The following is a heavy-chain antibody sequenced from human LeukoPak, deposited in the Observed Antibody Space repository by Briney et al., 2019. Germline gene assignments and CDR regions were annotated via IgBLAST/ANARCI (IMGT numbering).Heavy chain of an antibody. D-gene: IGHD3-22*01. CDR1: GFPLSSYW. V-gene: IGHV3-74*01. Sequence: GGSLRLSCAVSGFPLSSYWMHWVRQAPGKGLVWVSRINTDGSSTTYADSVKGRFTISRDNAKNTLYLQMNRLRAEDTAVYYCARAYDSSGYYYVAFDYWGQGTLVTVSS. CDR2: INTDGSST. J-gene: IGHJ4*02. CDR3: ARAYDSSGYYYVAFDY.